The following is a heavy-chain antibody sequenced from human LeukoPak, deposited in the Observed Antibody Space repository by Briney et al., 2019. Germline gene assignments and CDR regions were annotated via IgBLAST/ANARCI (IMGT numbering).Heavy chain of an antibody. CDR3: ARDLRDYGDRTSYYYHYMDV. CDR2: IIPIFGTA. J-gene: IGHJ6*03. CDR1: GGTFSSYA. Sequence: SVKVSCKATGGTFSSYAISGVRQAPGQGLEWMGGIIPIFGTANYAQKFQGRVTITTDESTSTAYMELSSLRSEDTAVYYCARDLRDYGDRTSYYYHYMDVCVKRSTVTVSS. V-gene: IGHV1-69*05. D-gene: IGHD4-17*01.